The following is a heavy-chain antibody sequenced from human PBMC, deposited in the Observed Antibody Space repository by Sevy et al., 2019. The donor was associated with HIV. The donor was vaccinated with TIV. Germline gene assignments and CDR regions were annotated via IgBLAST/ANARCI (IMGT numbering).Heavy chain of an antibody. CDR2: ISDSGADT. D-gene: IGHD3-22*01. CDR3: ARGGYYDSSGYYYYDY. V-gene: IGHV3-23*01. Sequence: GGSLRLSCVVSGITFSTYTMSWVRQAPGKGLEWVSSISDSGADTFYADSVKGRFTISRDNSKNTLYLQMNSLRAEDTAVYYCARGGYYDSSGYYYYDYWGQGTLVTVSS. J-gene: IGHJ4*02. CDR1: GITFSTYT.